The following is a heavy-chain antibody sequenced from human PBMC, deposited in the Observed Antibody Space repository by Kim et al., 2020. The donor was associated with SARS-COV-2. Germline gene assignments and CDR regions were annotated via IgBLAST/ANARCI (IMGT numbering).Heavy chain of an antibody. D-gene: IGHD6-19*01. V-gene: IGHV3-33*01. CDR1: GFTFSSYG. CDR2: IWYDGSNK. Sequence: GGSLRLSCAASGFTFSSYGMHWVRQAPGKGLEWVAVIWYDGSNKYYADSVKGRFTISRDNSKNTLYLQMNSLRAEDTAVYYCASSPGYSSGWYFDWFDPWGQGTLVTVSS. CDR3: ASSPGYSSGWYFDWFDP. J-gene: IGHJ5*02.